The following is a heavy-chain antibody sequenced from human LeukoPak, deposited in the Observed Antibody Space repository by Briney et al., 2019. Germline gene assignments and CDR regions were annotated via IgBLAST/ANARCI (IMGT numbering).Heavy chain of an antibody. J-gene: IGHJ4*02. Sequence: SETLSLTCSVSGGSIGSHYWSWIRQPAGKGLEWIGRIYTSGSTNYNPSLKSRVTMSVDTSKNQFSLKLRSVTAAGTAVYYCASLRERSYYARGFDYWGQGTLVTVSS. V-gene: IGHV4-4*07. CDR2: IYTSGST. CDR1: GGSIGSHY. CDR3: ASLRERSYYARGFDY. D-gene: IGHD1-26*01.